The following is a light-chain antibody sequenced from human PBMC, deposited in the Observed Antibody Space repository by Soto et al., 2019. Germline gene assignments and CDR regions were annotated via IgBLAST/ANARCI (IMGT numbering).Light chain of an antibody. J-gene: IGKJ4*01. CDR1: QTVTSDY. V-gene: IGKV3-20*01. CDR3: QQYDDTPLT. CDR2: GAS. Sequence: EIVLTQSPGTLSLSPGERATLSCRASQTVTSDYLAWYQQKPDQAPRLLIYGASDRATGLPARFSASGSGTDFTLTISSMEPQDFAIYYCQQYDDTPLTFGGGTRLDIK.